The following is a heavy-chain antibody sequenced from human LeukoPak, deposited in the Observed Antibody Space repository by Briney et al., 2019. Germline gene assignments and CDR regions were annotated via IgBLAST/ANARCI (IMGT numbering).Heavy chain of an antibody. J-gene: IGHJ5*02. CDR2: IIPMFAPA. Sequence: ASVKVSCKASGGTFKSYAITWVRQAPGQGLEWMGGIIPMFAPARYAQNFQGRVTITTDESTSTAYMELSSLKSEDTAVYYCARGAHSGSYSSWFHPWGQGTLVTVSP. V-gene: IGHV1-69*05. D-gene: IGHD3-10*01. CDR3: ARGAHSGSYSSWFHP. CDR1: GGTFKSYA.